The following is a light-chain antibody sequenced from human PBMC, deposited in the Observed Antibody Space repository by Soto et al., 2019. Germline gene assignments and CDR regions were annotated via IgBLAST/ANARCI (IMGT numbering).Light chain of an antibody. CDR2: GVF. Sequence: EIVLTQSPDTLSLSPGERATLSCRASQSVASNQLAWYQHKSGQAPRLLIHGVFTRANGIPDRFSGSGSGTDFTLTISRLEPEDFALYYCQQYGGSPQTFGQETKVEIK. CDR3: QQYGGSPQT. V-gene: IGKV3-20*01. J-gene: IGKJ1*01. CDR1: QSVASNQ.